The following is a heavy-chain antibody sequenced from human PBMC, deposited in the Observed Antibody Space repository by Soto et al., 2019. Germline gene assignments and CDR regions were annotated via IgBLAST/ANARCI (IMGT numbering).Heavy chain of an antibody. D-gene: IGHD3-3*01. CDR1: GGTFSSYA. Sequence: ASVKVSCKASGGTFSSYAISWVRQAPGQGLEWMGGIIPIFGTANYAQKFQGRVTITADESTSTAYMELSSLRSEDTAVYYCARGGPITIFGVVKTNWFDPWGQGTLVTVSS. J-gene: IGHJ5*02. CDR2: IIPIFGTA. V-gene: IGHV1-69*13. CDR3: ARGGPITIFGVVKTNWFDP.